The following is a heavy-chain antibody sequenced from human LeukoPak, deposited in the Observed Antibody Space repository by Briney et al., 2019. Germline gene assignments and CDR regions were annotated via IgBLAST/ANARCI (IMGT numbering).Heavy chain of an antibody. CDR1: GLTFSDYG. CDR3: AKGGGY. CDR2: IQFDGSEK. J-gene: IGHJ4*02. Sequence: GGSLRLSCTVSGLTFSDYGIHWVRQAPGKGLEWVAFIQFDGSEKHYTPTVGGRFSISRDNPKNTVYLQMNSLTTHGTAVYYCAKGGGYWGQGTLVIVSS. D-gene: IGHD2-15*01. V-gene: IGHV3-30*02.